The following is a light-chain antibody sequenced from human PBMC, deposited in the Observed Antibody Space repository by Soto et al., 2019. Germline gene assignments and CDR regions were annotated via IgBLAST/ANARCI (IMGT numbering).Light chain of an antibody. CDR1: SGDVGAYNL. J-gene: IGLJ3*02. CDR3: SSYTNTSTLV. Sequence: QSALTQPAYVSGYPGQSITISCTGTSGDVGAYNLVSWYQQHPGRAPKLFIFDVSDRPSGVSDRFSGSKSGNTASLTISGLQAEDEASYYCSSYTNTSTLVFGGGTKLTGL. CDR2: DVS. V-gene: IGLV2-14*02.